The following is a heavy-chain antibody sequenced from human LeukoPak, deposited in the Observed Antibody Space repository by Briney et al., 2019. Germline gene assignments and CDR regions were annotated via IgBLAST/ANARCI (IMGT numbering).Heavy chain of an antibody. D-gene: IGHD3-9*01. CDR2: IKSKTDGGTI. J-gene: IGHJ4*02. V-gene: IGHV3-15*01. CDR3: VAGTGYSDFDY. Sequence: PGGSLRLSCAASGFTFSNAWMSWVRQAPGKGLEWIGHIKSKTDGGTIDCAAPVKGRFTISRDDSKNTLNLQMNSLKTEDTAVYYCVAGTGYSDFDYWGQGTLVTVPS. CDR1: GFTFSNAW.